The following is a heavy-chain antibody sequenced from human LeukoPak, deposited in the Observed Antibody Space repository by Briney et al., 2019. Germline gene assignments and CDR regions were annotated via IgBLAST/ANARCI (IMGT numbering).Heavy chain of an antibody. D-gene: IGHD5-24*01. CDR2: ISGSGDNT. J-gene: IGHJ3*02. Sequence: GGSLRLSCAASGFTFSNYAMSWVRQAPGKGLEWVSAISGSGDNTHYADSVKGRFTISRDNSKNTLYLQMNSLRAEDTAVYYCAKGRGYNYWDGFDIWGQGTMVTVSS. CDR1: GFTFSNYA. V-gene: IGHV3-23*01. CDR3: AKGRGYNYWDGFDI.